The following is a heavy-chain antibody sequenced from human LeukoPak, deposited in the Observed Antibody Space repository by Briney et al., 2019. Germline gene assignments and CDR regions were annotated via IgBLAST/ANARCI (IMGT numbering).Heavy chain of an antibody. V-gene: IGHV3-66*01. Sequence: PGGPLRLSCAASGFPFSSYAMSWVRQAPGKGLEGVSIIYSEGSPYDADSVKGRFTISRDNSKNTLYLQMNSLGAEDTAVYYCAREQRVHYYDSSGYLDYWGQGTLVTVSS. D-gene: IGHD3-22*01. J-gene: IGHJ4*02. CDR2: IYSEGSP. CDR1: GFPFSSYA. CDR3: AREQRVHYYDSSGYLDY.